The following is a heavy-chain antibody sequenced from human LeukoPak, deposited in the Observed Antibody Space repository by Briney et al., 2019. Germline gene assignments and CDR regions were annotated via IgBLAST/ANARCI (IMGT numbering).Heavy chain of an antibody. CDR1: GGSFSGYY. CDR2: INHSGST. J-gene: IGHJ4*02. V-gene: IGHV4-34*01. CDR3: ARELPGRTRPILNDY. D-gene: IGHD2-15*01. Sequence: SETLSLTCAVYGGSFSGYYWSWIRQPPGQGLEWIGEINHSGSTNYNPSLKSRVTISVDTSKNQFSLKLSSVTAADTAVYYCARELPGRTRPILNDYWGQGTLVTVSS.